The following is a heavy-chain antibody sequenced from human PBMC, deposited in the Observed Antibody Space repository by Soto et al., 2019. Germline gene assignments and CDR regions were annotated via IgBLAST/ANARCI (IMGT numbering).Heavy chain of an antibody. D-gene: IGHD3-10*01. J-gene: IGHJ5*02. V-gene: IGHV4-31*03. CDR3: VGYYYGSGSLTGWFDP. Sequence: SETLSLTCTVSGGSISSGGYYWSWIRQHPGKGLEWIGYIYYSGSTYYNPSLKSRVTISVDTSKNQFSPKLSSVTAADTAVYYCVGYYYGSGSLTGWFDPWGQGTLVTVSS. CDR2: IYYSGST. CDR1: GGSISSGGYY.